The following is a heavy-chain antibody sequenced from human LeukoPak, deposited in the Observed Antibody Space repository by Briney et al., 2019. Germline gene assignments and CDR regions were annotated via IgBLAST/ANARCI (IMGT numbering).Heavy chain of an antibody. CDR2: ISSIGSTI. CDR3: ARDGGTAHYNYYGMDV. J-gene: IGHJ6*02. CDR1: GFTFSSYE. D-gene: IGHD2-8*02. V-gene: IGHV3-48*03. Sequence: QTGGSLRLSCAASGFTFSSYEINWVRQAPGKGLEWLSYISSIGSTIYYADSVKGRFTISRDNAKNSLYLQMNSLRAEDTAVYYCARDGGTAHYNYYGMDVWGQGTTVTVSS.